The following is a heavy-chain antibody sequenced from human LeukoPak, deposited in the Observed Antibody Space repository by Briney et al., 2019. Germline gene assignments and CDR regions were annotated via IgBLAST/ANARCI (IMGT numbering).Heavy chain of an antibody. D-gene: IGHD3-22*01. CDR2: MGSDGFST. J-gene: IGHJ3*02. CDR1: GFTFSSYT. CDR3: AREGHTSGYCGAYDI. Sequence: GGSLRLSCAAPGFTFSSYTFHWARLAPGKGLEYVSAMGSDGFSTYYANSVKGRFTISRDNSKNTLFLQMDSLRPDDTAVYYCAREGHTSGYCGAYDIWGLGTMVTVSS. V-gene: IGHV3-64*01.